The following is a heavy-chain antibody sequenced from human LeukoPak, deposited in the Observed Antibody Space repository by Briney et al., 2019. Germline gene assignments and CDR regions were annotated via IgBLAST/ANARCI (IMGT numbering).Heavy chain of an antibody. Sequence: GGSLRLSCAASGFTFNIYAMTWVRQAPGKGLEWVSIISGSGVNTYSADSVKGRFTISRDNSKNTVHLQMNSLRAEDTAVYYCAKDRGDYYDSSGYYSGGFDIWGQGTMVTVSS. CDR3: AKDRGDYYDSSGYYSGGFDI. J-gene: IGHJ3*02. D-gene: IGHD3-22*01. CDR2: ISGSGVNT. CDR1: GFTFNIYA. V-gene: IGHV3-23*01.